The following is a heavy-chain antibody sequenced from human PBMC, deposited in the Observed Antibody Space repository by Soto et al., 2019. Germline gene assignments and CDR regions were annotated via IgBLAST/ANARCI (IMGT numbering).Heavy chain of an antibody. CDR1: GGTFSSYA. D-gene: IGHD5-12*01. J-gene: IGHJ6*02. V-gene: IGHV1-69*13. Sequence: AVNVSCKASGGTFSSYAISWVRQAPGQGLEWMGGIIPIFGTANYAQKFQGRVTITADESTSTAYMELSSLRSEDTAVYYCARFRGYSGYDYFSYGMDVWGQGTTVTVSS. CDR3: ARFRGYSGYDYFSYGMDV. CDR2: IIPIFGTA.